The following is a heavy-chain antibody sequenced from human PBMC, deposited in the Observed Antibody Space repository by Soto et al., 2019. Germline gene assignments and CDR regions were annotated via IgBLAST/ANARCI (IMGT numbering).Heavy chain of an antibody. D-gene: IGHD2-2*01. V-gene: IGHV3-33*01. Sequence: QVQLVESGGGVVQPGRSLRLSCAASGFTFSSYGMHWVRQAPGKGLEWVAVIWYDGSNKYYADSVKGRFTISRDNSKSMLYLQMNSLRAEDTAVYYCARDVRCSSTSCYQDYWGQGTLVTVSS. CDR3: ARDVRCSSTSCYQDY. J-gene: IGHJ4*02. CDR2: IWYDGSNK. CDR1: GFTFSSYG.